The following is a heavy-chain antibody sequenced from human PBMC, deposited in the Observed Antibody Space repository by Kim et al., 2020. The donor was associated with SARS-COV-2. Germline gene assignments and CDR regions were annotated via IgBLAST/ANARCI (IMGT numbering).Heavy chain of an antibody. V-gene: IGHV3-64*01. CDR2: ISSNGGST. J-gene: IGHJ3*02. D-gene: IGHD1-1*01. CDR3: ARVNRENGGAFDI. Sequence: GGSLRLSCAASGFTFSSYAMHWVRQAPGKGLEYVSAISSNGGSTYYANSVKGRFTISRDNSKNTLYLQMGSLRAEDMAVYYCARVNRENGGAFDIWGQGT. CDR1: GFTFSSYA.